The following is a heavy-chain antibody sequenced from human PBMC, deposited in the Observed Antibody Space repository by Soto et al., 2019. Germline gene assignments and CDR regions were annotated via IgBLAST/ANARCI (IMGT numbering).Heavy chain of an antibody. J-gene: IGHJ4*02. CDR2: INHSGST. CDR3: ARPFPTPRYCSRGSCQREGDY. Sequence: QVQLQQWGAGLLKPSETLSLTCAVYGGSFSGYYWSWIRQPPGKGLEWIGEINHSGSTNYNPSLKSRVTISVDTSKNQFSLKLSSVTAADTAVYYCARPFPTPRYCSRGSCQREGDYWGQGTLVTVSS. V-gene: IGHV4-34*01. CDR1: GGSFSGYY. D-gene: IGHD2-15*01.